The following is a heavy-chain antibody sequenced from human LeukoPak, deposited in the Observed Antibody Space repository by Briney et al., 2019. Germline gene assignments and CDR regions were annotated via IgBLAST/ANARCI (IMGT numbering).Heavy chain of an antibody. Sequence: SETLSLTCTVSGGSISSYFWSWIRQAPGKGLEWIGSIYYSGSTNYNPSLKSRVTISVDTSKNQFSLKLTSVTAADTAVYYCARDKVVIAARYHYYYGLDVWGKGTTVTVSS. CDR3: ARDKVVIAARYHYYYGLDV. CDR1: GGSISSYF. CDR2: IYYSGST. D-gene: IGHD2-15*01. J-gene: IGHJ6*04. V-gene: IGHV4-59*01.